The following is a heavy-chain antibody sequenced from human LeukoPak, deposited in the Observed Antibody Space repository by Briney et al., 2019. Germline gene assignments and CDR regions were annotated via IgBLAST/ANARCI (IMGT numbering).Heavy chain of an antibody. CDR3: ARDEVYGEQYYFDY. Sequence: GGSLRLSCAASGFTFSNYNMNWVRQAPGKGLEWVSSISSSSTYVYYADSVKGRFTISRDNAKNSLYLQMNSLRAEDTAVYYCARDEVYGEQYYFDYWGQGTLVTASS. J-gene: IGHJ4*02. D-gene: IGHD4/OR15-4a*01. V-gene: IGHV3-21*01. CDR2: ISSSSTYV. CDR1: GFTFSNYN.